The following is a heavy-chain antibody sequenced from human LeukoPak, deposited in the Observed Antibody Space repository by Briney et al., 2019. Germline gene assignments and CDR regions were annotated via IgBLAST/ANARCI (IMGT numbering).Heavy chain of an antibody. CDR3: ARDRYYYDSSSYFSAFDT. D-gene: IGHD3-22*01. CDR2: IYTSGST. J-gene: IGHJ3*02. V-gene: IGHV4-61*02. Sequence: PSETLSLTCTVSGGSISSGTYFWTWIRQPAGKGLEWIGRIYTSGSTNYNPSLKSRVTISVDTSKNQFSLKLSSVTAADTAVYYCARDRYYYDSSSYFSAFDTWGQGTMVTVSS. CDR1: GGSISSGTYF.